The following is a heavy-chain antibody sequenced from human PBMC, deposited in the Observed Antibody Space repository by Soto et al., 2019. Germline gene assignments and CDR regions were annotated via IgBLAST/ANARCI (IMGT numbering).Heavy chain of an antibody. CDR2: ISGSGGST. Sequence: PGGSLSLSCAASGFTFSSYAMSWVRQAPGKGLEWVSTISGSGGSTYYADSVKGRFTISRDNAKNTLYLQMNSLRAEDTAVYYCARGAFPYYFDYWGQGPLVTVSS. CDR1: GFTFSSYA. V-gene: IGHV3-23*01. D-gene: IGHD3-3*02. CDR3: ARGAFPYYFDY. J-gene: IGHJ4*02.